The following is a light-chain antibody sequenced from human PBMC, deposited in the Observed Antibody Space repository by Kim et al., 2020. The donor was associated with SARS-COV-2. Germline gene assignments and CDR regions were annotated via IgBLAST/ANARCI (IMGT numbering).Light chain of an antibody. CDR3: HRLSSSPYYT. V-gene: IGKV3-20*01. J-gene: IGKJ2*01. CDR1: RSMSAGY. CDR2: SAS. Sequence: VVLTQSPGTLSLSPGDRATLSCRASRSMSAGYLTWYQQKPGQAPRLLMYSASTRATGIPDRFSGSESGTDFILTINRLEPEDSAIYYCHRLSSSPYYTFGQGTKLEI.